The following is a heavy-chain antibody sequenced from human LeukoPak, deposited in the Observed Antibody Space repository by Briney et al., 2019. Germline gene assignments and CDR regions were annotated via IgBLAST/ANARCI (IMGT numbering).Heavy chain of an antibody. CDR1: GGSISSGGYS. J-gene: IGHJ6*02. Sequence: SETLSLTCAVSGGSISSGGYSWSWIRQPPGKGLEWIGYIYHSGSTYYNPSLKSRVTISVDTSKNQFSLKLSSVTAADTAVYYCARHDYGDYAPGDYYYYGMDVWGQGTTVTVSS. D-gene: IGHD4-17*01. V-gene: IGHV4-30-2*01. CDR2: IYHSGST. CDR3: ARHDYGDYAPGDYYYYGMDV.